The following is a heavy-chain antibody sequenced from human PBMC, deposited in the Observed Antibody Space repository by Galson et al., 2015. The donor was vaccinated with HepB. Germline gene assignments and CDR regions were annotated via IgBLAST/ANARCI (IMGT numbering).Heavy chain of an antibody. V-gene: IGHV1-69*13. CDR2: IIPIFGTA. D-gene: IGHD3-9*01. CDR3: ARAPYDILTGYYYYYGMDV. J-gene: IGHJ6*02. CDR1: GGTFSSYA. Sequence: SVKVSCKASGGTFSSYAISWVRQAPGQGLEWMGGIIPIFGTAQYAQNFQGRVTITADESKSTAYMDLTSLRSEDTAVYYCARAPYDILTGYYYYYGMDVWGQGTTVTVSS.